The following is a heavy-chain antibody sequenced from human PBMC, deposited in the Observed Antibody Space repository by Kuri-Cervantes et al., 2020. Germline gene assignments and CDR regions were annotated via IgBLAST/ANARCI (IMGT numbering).Heavy chain of an antibody. D-gene: IGHD3-22*01. J-gene: IGHJ3*02. CDR1: GGSISSSSYY. CDR3: ARHHPDSSGYCDAFDI. V-gene: IGHV4-39*01. CDR2: IYYSGST. Sequence: SETLSLTCTVSGGSISSSSYYWGWIRQPPGKGLEWIGSIYYSGSTYYNPSLKSRVTISVDTSKNQFSLKLSSVTAADTAVYYCARHHPDSSGYCDAFDIWGQGTMVTVSS.